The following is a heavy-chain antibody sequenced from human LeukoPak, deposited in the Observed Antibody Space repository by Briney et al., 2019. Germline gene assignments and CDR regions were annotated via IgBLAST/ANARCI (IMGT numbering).Heavy chain of an antibody. CDR1: GFTFTDYW. D-gene: IGHD6-13*01. CDR3: ARDGTAPGLYFDL. V-gene: IGHV3-7*01. J-gene: IGHJ4*01. CDR2: IRQDGGEK. Sequence: GGSLRLSCAVSGFTFTDYWMNWVRQAPGKGLEWVASIRQDGGEKSYVDSVKGRFTISRGNTKNSLYLQMSSLRVEDTAVYYCARDGTAPGLYFDLWGQGTLVTVSS.